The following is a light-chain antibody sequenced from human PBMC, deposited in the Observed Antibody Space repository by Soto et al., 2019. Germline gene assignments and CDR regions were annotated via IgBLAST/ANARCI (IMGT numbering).Light chain of an antibody. Sequence: QSALTQPPSVSGAPGQRVTISCTGSSSNIGAGYDVHWYQQLPGTAPKLLIYSNNNRPSGVPDRFSGSKSGTSASLAITGLQAEDEADYYCQSYDSSLSGGVFGGGTQLTVL. CDR3: QSYDSSLSGGV. V-gene: IGLV1-40*01. CDR1: SSNIGAGYD. J-gene: IGLJ3*02. CDR2: SNN.